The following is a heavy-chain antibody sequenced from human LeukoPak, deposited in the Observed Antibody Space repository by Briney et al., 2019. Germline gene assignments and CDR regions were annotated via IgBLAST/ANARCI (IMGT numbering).Heavy chain of an antibody. J-gene: IGHJ4*02. CDR2: IYTSGST. CDR1: GGSISSGSYY. CDR3: ASDFTRDHFDY. V-gene: IGHV4-61*02. Sequence: SETLSLTCTVSGGSISSGSYYWSWIRQPAGKGLEWIGRIYTSGSTNYNPSLKSRVTISVDTSKNQFSLKLSSVTAADTAVYYCASDFTRDHFDYWGQGTLVTVSS.